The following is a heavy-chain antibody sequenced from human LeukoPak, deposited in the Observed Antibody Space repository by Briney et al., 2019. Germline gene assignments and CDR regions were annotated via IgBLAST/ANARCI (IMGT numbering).Heavy chain of an antibody. Sequence: ASVKVSCKASGGTFSSYAISWVRQAPGQGLEWMGGIIPIFGTANYAQKFQGRVTITADKSTSTTYMELSSLRSEDTAVYYCAKSELDDILTGYLYYFDYWGQGTLVTVSS. CDR3: AKSELDDILTGYLYYFDY. CDR1: GGTFSSYA. V-gene: IGHV1-69*06. CDR2: IIPIFGTA. J-gene: IGHJ4*02. D-gene: IGHD3-9*01.